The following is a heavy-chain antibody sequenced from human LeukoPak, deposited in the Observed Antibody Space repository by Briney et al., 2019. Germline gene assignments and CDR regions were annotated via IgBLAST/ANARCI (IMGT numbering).Heavy chain of an antibody. V-gene: IGHV3-23*01. Sequence: GESLRLSCAASGFTFSTFSMNWVRQAPGKGLEWVSTISPSGSATYYADSVKGRFTISRDNSKDTLYLQMNSLRADDTAVYYCASAGIAGLFDYWGLGTLVTVSS. D-gene: IGHD6-13*01. CDR1: GFTFSTFS. CDR2: ISPSGSAT. CDR3: ASAGIAGLFDY. J-gene: IGHJ4*02.